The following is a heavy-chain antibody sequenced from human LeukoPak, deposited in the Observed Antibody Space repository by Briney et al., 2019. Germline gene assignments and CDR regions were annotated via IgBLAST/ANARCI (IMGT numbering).Heavy chain of an antibody. Sequence: GGSLRLSCAASGFTFSSYWISWVRQAPGKGLEWVANIKQDGSEKYYVDSVKGRFTISRDKAKNSLYLQMNSLRAEDTAVYYCAREVAGGYSLIIDYWGQGTLVTVSS. J-gene: IGHJ4*02. CDR3: AREVAGGYSLIIDY. V-gene: IGHV3-7*01. CDR2: IKQDGSEK. CDR1: GFTFSSYW. D-gene: IGHD5-18*01.